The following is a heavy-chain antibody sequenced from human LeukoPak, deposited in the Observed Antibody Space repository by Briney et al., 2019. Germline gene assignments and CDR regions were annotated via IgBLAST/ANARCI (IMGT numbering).Heavy chain of an antibody. D-gene: IGHD3-10*01. J-gene: IGHJ4*02. CDR3: AKGTNYYGSGSPVFDY. CDR1: GFPFSGYW. Sequence: GGSLRLSCAASGFPFSGYWMHWVRQAPGKGLVWVSRINIDGSGANYADSVKGRFTISRDNAKNTLHLQMNSLRAEDTAVYYCAKGTNYYGSGSPVFDYWGQGTLVTVSS. CDR2: INIDGSGA. V-gene: IGHV3-74*01.